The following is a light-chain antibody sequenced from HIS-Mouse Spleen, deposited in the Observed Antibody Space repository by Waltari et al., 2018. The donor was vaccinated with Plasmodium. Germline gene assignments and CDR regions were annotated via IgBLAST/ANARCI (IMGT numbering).Light chain of an antibody. CDR2: GAS. V-gene: IGKV3-15*01. CDR1: QSVSSN. CDR3: QQYNNWPPYT. J-gene: IGKJ2*01. Sequence: ELVMTQSPTTLSVSPGERATLPCMASQSVSSNLAWYVQKPGQTPRLVIYGASTRATGIPARFSGSGSGTEFTLTISSMQSEDFAVEYCQQYNNWPPYTFGQGTKLEIK.